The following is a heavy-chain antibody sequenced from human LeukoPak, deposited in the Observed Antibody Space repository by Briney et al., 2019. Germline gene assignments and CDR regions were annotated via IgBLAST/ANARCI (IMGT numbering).Heavy chain of an antibody. Sequence: GGSLRLSCAASGFTFSSYAMSWVRQAPGKGLEWVSTVSGSGGSTYNADSVKGRFTISRDNSKNTLYLQMNSLRADDTAVYYCARNKGDSGWGQGTLVTVSS. V-gene: IGHV3-23*01. D-gene: IGHD2-15*01. J-gene: IGHJ4*02. CDR3: ARNKGDSG. CDR2: VSGSGGST. CDR1: GFTFSSYA.